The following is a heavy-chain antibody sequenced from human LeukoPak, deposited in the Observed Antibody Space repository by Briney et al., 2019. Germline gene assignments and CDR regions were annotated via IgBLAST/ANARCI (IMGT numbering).Heavy chain of an antibody. CDR1: GFSFSSYA. Sequence: PGGSLRLSGAASGFSFSSYAMSWVRQAPGKGLEWVSAISGSGGSTYYADSVKGRFTISRDNSKNTLYLQINSLRAEDTAVYYCAKGSWGAVTDIDYWGQGTLVTVSS. V-gene: IGHV3-23*01. D-gene: IGHD6-19*01. J-gene: IGHJ4*02. CDR2: ISGSGGST. CDR3: AKGSWGAVTDIDY.